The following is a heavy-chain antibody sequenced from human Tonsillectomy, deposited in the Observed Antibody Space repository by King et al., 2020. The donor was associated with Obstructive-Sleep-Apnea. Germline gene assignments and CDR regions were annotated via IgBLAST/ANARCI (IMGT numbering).Heavy chain of an antibody. Sequence: VQLQQWGAGLLKTSETLSLTCGVFGGSFSEYYWSWIRQPPGKGLEWIWEINHSGSTNYNPSLKNRVTISVHTSKNHFSLKLSSGTAADTAVYYCARGSGAAAVNWFDPWGQGTLVTVSS. CDR1: GGSFSEYY. CDR2: INHSGST. J-gene: IGHJ5*02. V-gene: IGHV4-34*01. D-gene: IGHD6-13*01. CDR3: ARGSGAAAVNWFDP.